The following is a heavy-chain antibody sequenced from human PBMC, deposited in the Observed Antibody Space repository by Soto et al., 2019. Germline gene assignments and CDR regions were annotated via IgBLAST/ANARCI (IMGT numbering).Heavy chain of an antibody. V-gene: IGHV1-2*02. J-gene: IGHJ6*02. D-gene: IGHD2-2*02. CDR1: GYTFTCYY. Sequence: PSVKDTCKASGYTFTCYYMHWVRQAPGQGLEWMGWINPNSGGTNYAQKFQGRVTMTRDTSISTAYMELSRLRSDDTAVYYCASLNPGHCSSTSCYKNYSSYGMDVWGRGAMVTVSS. CDR2: INPNSGGT. CDR3: ASLNPGHCSSTSCYKNYSSYGMDV.